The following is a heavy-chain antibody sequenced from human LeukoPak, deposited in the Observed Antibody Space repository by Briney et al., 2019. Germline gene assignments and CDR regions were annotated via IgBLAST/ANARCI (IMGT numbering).Heavy chain of an antibody. D-gene: IGHD6-19*01. J-gene: IGHJ4*02. CDR3: ARIGQWLALDY. V-gene: IGHV3-7*05. CDR1: GFRFSSYW. Sequence: GGSLRLSCEASGFRFSSYWMSWVRQAPGKGLEWVATIKQYGSEKYYVDSVKGRFTISRDNAKKSLFLQMNSLRAEDAAVYYCARIGQWLALDYWGQGTLVTVSS. CDR2: IKQYGSEK.